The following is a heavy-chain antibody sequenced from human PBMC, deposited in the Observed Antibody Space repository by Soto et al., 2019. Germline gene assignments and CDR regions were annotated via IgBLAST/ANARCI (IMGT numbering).Heavy chain of an antibody. CDR2: IYYSGST. CDR3: ARQGGYSYGYYYYGMDV. V-gene: IGHV4-30-4*01. CDR1: GGSISSGDYY. D-gene: IGHD5-18*01. Sequence: SETLSLTCTVSGGSISSGDYYRSWIRQPPGKGLEWIGYIYYSGSTYYNPSLKSRVTISVDTSKNQFSLKLSSVTAADTAVYYCARQGGYSYGYYYYGMDVWGQGTTVTVSS. J-gene: IGHJ6*02.